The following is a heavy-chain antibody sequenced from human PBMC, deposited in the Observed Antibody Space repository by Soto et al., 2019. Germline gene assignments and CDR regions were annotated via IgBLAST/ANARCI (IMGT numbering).Heavy chain of an antibody. CDR2: INPGGDSA. J-gene: IGHJ4*02. CDR3: TRGLTTRTYYK. Sequence: QVQLVQSGADVKKPGTSVKISCTSSESTFSSSFVHWVRQSSGQGFEWMGIINPGGDSATYAQKFRGRLSVTRDTTANTVYLELSRLTIQDTAIYYCTRGLTTRTYYKWGQGTLVTVSS. V-gene: IGHV1-46*01. D-gene: IGHD3-10*01. CDR1: ESTFSSSF.